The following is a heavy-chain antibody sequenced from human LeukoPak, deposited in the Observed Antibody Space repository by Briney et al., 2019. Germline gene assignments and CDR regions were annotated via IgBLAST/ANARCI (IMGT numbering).Heavy chain of an antibody. Sequence: ASVKVSCKASGYTFTSYDINWVRQATGQGLEWMGWMNPNSGNTGYAQKFQGRVTMTRNTSISTAYMELSSLRSEDTAVYYCARGRRVVVPAASRYYSDYWGQGTLVTVSS. CDR1: GYTFTSYD. J-gene: IGHJ4*02. CDR2: MNPNSGNT. CDR3: ARGRRVVVPAASRYYSDY. V-gene: IGHV1-8*01. D-gene: IGHD2-2*01.